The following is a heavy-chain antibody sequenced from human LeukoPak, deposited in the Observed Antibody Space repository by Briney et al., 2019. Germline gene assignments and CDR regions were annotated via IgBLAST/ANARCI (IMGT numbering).Heavy chain of an antibody. V-gene: IGHV3-23*01. Sequence: PGGSLRLSCAASGFTFRNYAMTYVRQAPGKGLEWVAGISGSGTNTYYADSVKGRFTISRDNSKNTVTLGMSSLRGEDTAHYYCAKETLGYRRGLVMWGQGTTVTVSS. J-gene: IGHJ3*01. D-gene: IGHD2-15*01. CDR2: ISGSGTNT. CDR1: GFTFRNYA. CDR3: AKETLGYRRGLVM.